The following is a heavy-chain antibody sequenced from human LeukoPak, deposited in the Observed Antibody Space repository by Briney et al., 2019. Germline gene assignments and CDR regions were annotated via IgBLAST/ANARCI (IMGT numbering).Heavy chain of an antibody. V-gene: IGHV3-43*02. J-gene: IGHJ4*02. CDR3: AKVPSSASGWYRFDY. D-gene: IGHD6-19*01. Sequence: PGGSLRLSCAASGFTFDDYAMHWVRHTPGKGLEWVSLISGDGGSIYFADSVKGRFTVPRDNSKNSLYLQMNSLRPEDTALYYCAKVPSSASGWYRFDYWGQGTLVTVSS. CDR1: GFTFDDYA. CDR2: ISGDGGSI.